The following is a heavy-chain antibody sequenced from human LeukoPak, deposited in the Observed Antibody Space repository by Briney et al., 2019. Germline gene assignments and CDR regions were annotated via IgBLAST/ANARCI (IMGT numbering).Heavy chain of an antibody. Sequence: GGSLRLSCAASGFTFSNAWMSWVRQAPGKGLEWVGRIKSETDGGTTDYAAPVKGRFTVSRDDLKNTLYLQMNSLKTEDTAVYYCLGNSPRFDYWGQGTLVTVSS. CDR3: LGNSPRFDY. CDR1: GFTFSNAW. J-gene: IGHJ4*02. CDR2: IKSETDGGTT. D-gene: IGHD4-23*01. V-gene: IGHV3-15*01.